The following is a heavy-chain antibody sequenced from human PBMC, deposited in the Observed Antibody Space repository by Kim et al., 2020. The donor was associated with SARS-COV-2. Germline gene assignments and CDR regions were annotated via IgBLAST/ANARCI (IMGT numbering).Heavy chain of an antibody. V-gene: IGHV3-33*03. D-gene: IGHD3-9*01. CDR2: LWIDANGE. Sequence: GGSLRLSCEASGFTLTKYAMHWVRQAPGKGLEWVAALWIDANGEDYADSVKGRFTISRDESTNTLHLQMNNLRVEDTGLYFCAKDFEWFEGFLSGFKSAMWFDPRGQGTLVTVSS. CDR3: AKDFEWFEGFLSGFKSAMWFDP. J-gene: IGHJ5*02. CDR1: GFTLTKYA.